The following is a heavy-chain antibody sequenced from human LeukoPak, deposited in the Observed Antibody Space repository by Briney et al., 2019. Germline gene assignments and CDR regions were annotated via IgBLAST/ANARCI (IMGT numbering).Heavy chain of an antibody. CDR3: ARGGKQWMMDY. CDR2: INHSGST. J-gene: IGHJ4*02. V-gene: IGHV4-34*01. Sequence: SETLSLTCAVYGGSFSGYYWSWIRQPPGKGLEWIGEINHSGSTNYNPPLKSRVTISVDTSKNQFSLKLRSVTPEDTAVYYCARGGKQWMMDYWGQGTLVTVSS. CDR1: GGSFSGYY. D-gene: IGHD6-19*01.